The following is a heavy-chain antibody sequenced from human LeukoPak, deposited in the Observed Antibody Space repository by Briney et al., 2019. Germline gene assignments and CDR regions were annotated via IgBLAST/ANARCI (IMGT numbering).Heavy chain of an antibody. J-gene: IGHJ3*02. CDR1: GYTFSDNH. Sequence: ASVKVSCKASGYTFSDNHMHWVRQAPGQGLEWMGWINPNSGGTNYAQKFRGRVTMTRDTSISTAYMELSGLTPDDTAVYYCARRTGDGAFDIWGQGTVVTVSS. V-gene: IGHV1-2*02. CDR2: INPNSGGT. D-gene: IGHD7-27*01. CDR3: ARRTGDGAFDI.